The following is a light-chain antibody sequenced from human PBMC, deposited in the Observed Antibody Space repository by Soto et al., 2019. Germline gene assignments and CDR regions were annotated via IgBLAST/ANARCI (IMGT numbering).Light chain of an antibody. CDR3: GSWDSSLSAYV. CDR1: SSNIGGNS. CDR2: DDN. V-gene: IGLV1-51*01. Sequence: QSVLTQPTSVSAAPGQKVNISCSGSSSNIGGNSVSWYQQLPGTAPKLLIYDDNKRPSGIPDRFSGSKSGTSATLGITGFQTGDEADYYCGSWDSSLSAYVYGTGTKGTGL. J-gene: IGLJ1*01.